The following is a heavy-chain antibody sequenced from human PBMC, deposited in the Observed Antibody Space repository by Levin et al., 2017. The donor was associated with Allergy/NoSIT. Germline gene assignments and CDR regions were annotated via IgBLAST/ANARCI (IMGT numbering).Heavy chain of an antibody. Sequence: GESLKISCAASKFTFSSYSMNWVRQAPGKGLEWVSSLSGSGATTYYADAVKGRFTISRDNSKNTLYLQMSSLTADDTAVYYCARCLPVVVLGIDSFDFWGQGTIVTVSS. CDR3: ARCLPVVVLGIDSFDF. V-gene: IGHV3-23*01. J-gene: IGHJ3*01. CDR2: LSGSGATT. CDR1: KFTFSSYS. D-gene: IGHD3-10*01.